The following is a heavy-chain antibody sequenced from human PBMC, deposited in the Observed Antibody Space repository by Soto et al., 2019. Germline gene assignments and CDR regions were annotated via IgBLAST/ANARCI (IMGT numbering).Heavy chain of an antibody. Sequence: EVQLVESGGGLVQPGRSLRLSCAASGFTFDDYAMHWVRQAPGKGLEWVSGISWNSGSIGYADSVKGRFTISRDNAKNSLYLQMIRLGAEDTALYYCAKGGQLLTEGGGYWGQGTLVTVSS. D-gene: IGHD2-2*01. CDR3: AKGGQLLTEGGGY. V-gene: IGHV3-9*01. CDR2: ISWNSGSI. CDR1: GFTFDDYA. J-gene: IGHJ4*02.